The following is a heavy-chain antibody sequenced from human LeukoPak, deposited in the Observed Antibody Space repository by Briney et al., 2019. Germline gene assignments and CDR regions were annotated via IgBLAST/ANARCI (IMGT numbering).Heavy chain of an antibody. J-gene: IGHJ6*04. CDR1: GGSISSYY. CDR2: IYYSGST. V-gene: IGHV4-59*01. Sequence: SETLSLTCTVSGGSISSYYWSWIRQPPGKGLEWIGYIYYSGSTNYNPSLKSRVTISVDTSKNQFSLKLSSVTAADTAVYYCGRFRAGVGKIGYYYYYGRAVGGKGP. CDR3: GRFRAGVGKIGYYYYYGRAV. D-gene: IGHD4-23*01.